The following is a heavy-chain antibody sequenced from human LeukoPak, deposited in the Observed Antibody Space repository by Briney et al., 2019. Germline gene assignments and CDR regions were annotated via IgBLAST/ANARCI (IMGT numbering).Heavy chain of an antibody. V-gene: IGHV3-73*01. D-gene: IGHD1-26*01. Sequence: GGSLRLSCAASAFSFSVSPMHWVRQASGKGLEWVGHIRSKTNNYSTAYTASVKGRFTISRDDSKNTAYLQMNSLKTEDTAVYYCTRLVGGGTFDYWGQGTLVTVSS. CDR3: TRLVGGGTFDY. CDR2: IRSKTNNYST. J-gene: IGHJ4*02. CDR1: AFSFSVSP.